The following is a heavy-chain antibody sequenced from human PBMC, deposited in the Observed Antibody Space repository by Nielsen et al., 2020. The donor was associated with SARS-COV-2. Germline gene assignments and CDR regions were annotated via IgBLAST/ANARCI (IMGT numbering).Heavy chain of an antibody. CDR3: TRGFYSQSDY. Sequence: GESLKISCEASGFTFSSYSMNWVRQAPGKGLEWVASLSGDSYHIYYSDSVKGRFTMSRDNGKNSLYLQMSNLRSEDTALYYCTRGFYSQSDYWGQGTLVTVSS. J-gene: IGHJ4*02. V-gene: IGHV3-21*01. CDR2: LSGDSYHI. CDR1: GFTFSSYS. D-gene: IGHD2-15*01.